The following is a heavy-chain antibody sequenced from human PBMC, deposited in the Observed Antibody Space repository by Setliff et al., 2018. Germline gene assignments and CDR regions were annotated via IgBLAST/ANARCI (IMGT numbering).Heavy chain of an antibody. CDR1: GGSISDNGYF. V-gene: IGHV4-39*01. CDR3: ARLPGYCNGGNCYGYYAFDI. J-gene: IGHJ3*02. D-gene: IGHD2-15*01. Sequence: LSLTCTVPGGSISDNGYFWGWVRQPPGKGLEWIGNIYFGGNTYFNPSFKSRVTMSIDTSNSQFSLKLSSVTAADTAVYYCARLPGYCNGGNCYGYYAFDIWGQGTMVTVSS. CDR2: IYFGGNT.